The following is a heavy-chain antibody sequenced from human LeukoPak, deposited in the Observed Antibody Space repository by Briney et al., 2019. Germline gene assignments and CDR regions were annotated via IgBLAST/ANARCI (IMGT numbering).Heavy chain of an antibody. CDR1: GYSISSGHY. CDR3: ARGSVVMGYFDY. Sequence: SETLSLTCTVSGYSISSGHYWGWIRQPPGKGLEWIGSIYYSGSTYYNPSLKSRVTISVDTSKNQFSLKLSSVTAADTAVYYCARGSVVMGYFDYWGQGTLVTVSS. D-gene: IGHD3-22*01. J-gene: IGHJ4*02. CDR2: IYYSGST. V-gene: IGHV4-38-2*02.